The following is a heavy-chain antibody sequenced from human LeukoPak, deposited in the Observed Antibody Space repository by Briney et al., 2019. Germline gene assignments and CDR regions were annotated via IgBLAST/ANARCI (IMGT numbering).Heavy chain of an antibody. D-gene: IGHD2-15*01. CDR1: GGSISSSSYY. CDR2: IYYSGST. V-gene: IGHV4-39*01. J-gene: IGHJ4*02. CDR3: ARQKSGGSCYSDY. Sequence: SETPSLTRTVSGGSISSSSYYWGWIRQPPGKGLEWIGSIYYSGSTYYNPSLKSRVTISVDTSKNQFSLKLSSVTAADTAVYYCARQKSGGSCYSDYWGQGTLVTVSS.